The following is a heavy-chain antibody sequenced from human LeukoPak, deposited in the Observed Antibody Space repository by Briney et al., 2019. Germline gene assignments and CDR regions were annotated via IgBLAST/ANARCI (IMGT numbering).Heavy chain of an antibody. Sequence: SVKVSCKASGGTFSSYAISWVRQAPGQGLEWMGGIIPIFGTANYAQKFQGRVTITADKSMSTAYMELSSLRSEETAVYYCARTSGYDFWDYWGQGTLVTVSS. CDR1: GGTFSSYA. CDR2: IIPIFGTA. D-gene: IGHD5-12*01. V-gene: IGHV1-69*06. CDR3: ARTSGYDFWDY. J-gene: IGHJ4*02.